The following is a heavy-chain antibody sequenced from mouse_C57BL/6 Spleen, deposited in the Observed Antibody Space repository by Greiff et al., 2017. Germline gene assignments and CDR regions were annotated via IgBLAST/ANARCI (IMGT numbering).Heavy chain of an antibody. D-gene: IGHD2-4*01. J-gene: IGHJ3*01. CDR3: ARSRDYDGFAY. Sequence: EVKVVESGPGLAKPSQTLSLTCSVTGYSIPSDYWNWIRKFPGNKLEYMGYISYSGSTYYNPSLKSRISITRDTSKNQYYLQLNSVTTEDTATYYCARSRDYDGFAYWGQGTLVTVSA. CDR2: ISYSGST. CDR1: GYSIPSDY. V-gene: IGHV3-8*01.